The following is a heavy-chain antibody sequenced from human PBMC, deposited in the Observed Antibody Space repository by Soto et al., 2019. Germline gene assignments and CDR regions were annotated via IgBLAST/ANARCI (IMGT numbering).Heavy chain of an antibody. CDR2: FDPEDGET. Sequence: GASVKVSCKVSGYTLTELSMHWVRQAPGKGLEWMGGFDPEDGETIYAQKFQGRVTMTEDTSTDTAYMELSSLRSEDTAVYYCATRPYSSSFAYYYGMDVWGQGTTVTVSS. V-gene: IGHV1-24*01. J-gene: IGHJ6*02. CDR1: GYTLTELS. CDR3: ATRPYSSSFAYYYGMDV. D-gene: IGHD6-6*01.